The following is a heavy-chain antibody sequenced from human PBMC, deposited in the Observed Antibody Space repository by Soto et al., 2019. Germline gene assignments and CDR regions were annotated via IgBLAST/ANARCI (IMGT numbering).Heavy chain of an antibody. CDR1: GGSISSYY. D-gene: IGHD3-22*01. J-gene: IGHJ4*02. V-gene: IGHV4-59*01. CDR2: IYYSGST. Sequence: PSETLSLTCTVSGGSISSYYWSWIRQPPGKGLEWIGYIYYSGSTNYNPSLKSRVTISVDTSKNQFSLKLSSVTAADTAVYYFARESDYYDSSGYYYVIDYWGQGTLVT. CDR3: ARESDYYDSSGYYYVIDY.